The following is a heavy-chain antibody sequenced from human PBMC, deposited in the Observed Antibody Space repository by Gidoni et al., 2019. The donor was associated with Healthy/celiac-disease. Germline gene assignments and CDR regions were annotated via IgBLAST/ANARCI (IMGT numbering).Heavy chain of an antibody. CDR3: ARVGAYGGNSEFDY. CDR1: GFTFSSYD. Sequence: EVQLVESGGGWVQPGGSLSRSCAASGFTFSSYDRHWVRKATGKGLEWVSAIGTAGDTYYPGSVKGRFTISRENAKNSSYLQMNSLRAEDTAVYYCARVGAYGGNSEFDYWGQGTLVTVSS. D-gene: IGHD4-17*01. J-gene: IGHJ4*02. V-gene: IGHV3-13*01. CDR2: IGTAGDT.